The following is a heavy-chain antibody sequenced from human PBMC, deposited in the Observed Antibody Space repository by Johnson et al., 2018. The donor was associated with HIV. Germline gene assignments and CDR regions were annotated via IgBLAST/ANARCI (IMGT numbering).Heavy chain of an antibody. CDR3: AREANAFDI. Sequence: VQLVESGGGVVQPGRSLRLSCAASGFSFSPYALHWVRQTPGKGLEWVAVISHDGSKKYYADSVEGRFTISRDNFKNTLYLQMNSLRAEDTAVYYCAREANAFDIWGQGTMVTVSS. J-gene: IGHJ3*02. CDR1: GFSFSPYA. V-gene: IGHV3-30*14. CDR2: ISHDGSKK.